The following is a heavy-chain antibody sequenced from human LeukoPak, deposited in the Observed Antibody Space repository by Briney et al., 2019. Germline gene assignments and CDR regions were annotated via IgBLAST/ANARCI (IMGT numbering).Heavy chain of an antibody. CDR3: ARPHYDILTGYVYFDY. D-gene: IGHD3-9*01. V-gene: IGHV5-51*03. J-gene: IGHJ4*02. CDR1: GYSFTSYW. CDR2: IYPGDSDT. Sequence: KPGESLKISCKGSGYSFTSYWIGWVRQMPGKGLEWMGTIYPGDSDTRYSPSFQGQVTISADKSISTAYLQWSSLKASDTAMYYCARPHYDILTGYVYFDYWGQGTLVTVSS.